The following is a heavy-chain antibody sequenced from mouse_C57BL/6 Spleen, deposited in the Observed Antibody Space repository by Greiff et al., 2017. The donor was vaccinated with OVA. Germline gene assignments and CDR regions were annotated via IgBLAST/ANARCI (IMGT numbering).Heavy chain of an antibody. Sequence: QVQLQQPGAELVMPGASVKLSCKASGYTFTSYWMHWVKQRPGQGLEWIGEIDPSDSYTNYNQKFKGKSTLTVDKSSSTAYMRLSSLTSEDSAVYYCARRVTGRYFDYWGKGTTLTVSS. CDR2: IDPSDSYT. V-gene: IGHV1-69*01. CDR3: ARRVTGRYFDY. J-gene: IGHJ2*01. CDR1: GYTFTSYW. D-gene: IGHD2-2*01.